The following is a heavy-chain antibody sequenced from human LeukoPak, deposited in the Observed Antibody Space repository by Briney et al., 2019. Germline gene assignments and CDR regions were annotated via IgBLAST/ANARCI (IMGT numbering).Heavy chain of an antibody. J-gene: IGHJ5*02. D-gene: IGHD6-13*01. CDR2: ISGSGGST. CDR1: GFTFSSYA. V-gene: IGHV3-23*01. Sequence: GGSLRLPCADSGFTFSSYAMSWVRQAPGKGLEWVSAISGSGGSTYYADSVKGRFTISRDNSKNSLYLQMNSLRTEDTALYYCAKTGIAAAGTGPWGQGTLVTVSS. CDR3: AKTGIAAAGTGP.